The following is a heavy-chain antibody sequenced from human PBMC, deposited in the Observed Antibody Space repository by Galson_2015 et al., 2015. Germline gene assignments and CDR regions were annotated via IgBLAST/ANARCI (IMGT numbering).Heavy chain of an antibody. CDR1: GYTFGSYV. J-gene: IGHJ3*02. CDR2: IIKSGGNT. V-gene: IGHV3-23*01. D-gene: IGHD2-2*01. Sequence: SLRLSCAASGYTFGSYVMSWVRQAPGEGLEWVSSIIKSGGNTYHADSVKGRFTISRDNSKNTLYLQMTSLRAEDTAVYYCAKGGCSSANCEMPFDIWGQGTVVTVSS. CDR3: AKGGCSSANCEMPFDI.